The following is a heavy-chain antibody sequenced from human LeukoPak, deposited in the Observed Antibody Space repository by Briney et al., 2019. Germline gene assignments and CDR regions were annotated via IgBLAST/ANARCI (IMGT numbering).Heavy chain of an antibody. CDR3: AKDQWDSSGWYNPIYYFDY. J-gene: IGHJ4*02. D-gene: IGHD6-19*01. CDR1: GFTFSSYA. V-gene: IGHV3-23*01. CDR2: ISGSGGST. Sequence: GGSLRLSCAASGFTFSSYAMSRVRRAPGKGLEWVSAISGSGGSTYYADSVKGRFTISRDNSKNTLYLQMNSLRAEDTAVYYCAKDQWDSSGWYNPIYYFDYWGQGTLVTVSS.